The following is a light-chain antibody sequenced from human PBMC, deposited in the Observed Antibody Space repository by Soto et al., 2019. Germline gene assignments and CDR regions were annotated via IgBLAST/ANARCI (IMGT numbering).Light chain of an antibody. J-gene: IGKJ1*01. V-gene: IGKV3-15*01. Sequence: EIVMTQSPATLSVSPGERATLSCRASQSVSSNLAWYQQKPGQAPRLLIYGASTRATGIPARVSGSGSGTEFTLTISSLQSEDFAVYYCQQYNNWPRTFGHGTKVDIK. CDR3: QQYNNWPRT. CDR2: GAS. CDR1: QSVSSN.